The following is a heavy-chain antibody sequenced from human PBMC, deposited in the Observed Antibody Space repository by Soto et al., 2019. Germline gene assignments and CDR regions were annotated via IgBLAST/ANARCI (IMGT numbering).Heavy chain of an antibody. J-gene: IGHJ4*02. CDR2: IYSGGST. CDR1: GFTVSSNY. D-gene: IGHD3-3*01. Sequence: GGSLRLSCAASGFTVSSNYMSWVRQAPGKGLEWVSVIYSGGSTYYADSVKGRFTISRDNSKNTLYLQMNSLRAEDTAVYYCASWKGDYDFWSGYYLDYWGQGTLVTVSS. V-gene: IGHV3-66*01. CDR3: ASWKGDYDFWSGYYLDY.